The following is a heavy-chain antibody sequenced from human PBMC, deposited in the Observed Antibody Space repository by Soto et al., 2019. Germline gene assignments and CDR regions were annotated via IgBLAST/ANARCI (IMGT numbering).Heavy chain of an antibody. V-gene: IGHV3-23*01. Sequence: GGSLRLSCAASGFTFSSYAMSWVRQAPGQGLEWVSAISGSGGSTYYADSVKGRFTISRDNSKNTLSLQMNSLRAEDTAVYYCAKAIALPGGDPDCVAFDIWGQGTMVTVPS. CDR3: AKAIALPGGDPDCVAFDI. CDR2: ISGSGGST. CDR1: GFTFSSYA. J-gene: IGHJ3*02. D-gene: IGHD2-21*02.